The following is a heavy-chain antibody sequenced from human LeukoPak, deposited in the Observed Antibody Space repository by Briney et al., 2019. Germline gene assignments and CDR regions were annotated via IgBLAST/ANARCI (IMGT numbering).Heavy chain of an antibody. V-gene: IGHV3-30*03. CDR3: ARNELGGPLFQH. J-gene: IGHJ1*01. D-gene: IGHD1-1*01. CDR1: GFTFSSYG. CDR2: ISYDGSNK. Sequence: GGSLRLSCAASGFTFSSYGMHWVRQAPGKGLEWVAVISYDGSNKYYADSVKGRFTISRDNSKNTLYLQISSLKAEDTAVYYCARNELGGPLFQHWGQGTLVTVSS.